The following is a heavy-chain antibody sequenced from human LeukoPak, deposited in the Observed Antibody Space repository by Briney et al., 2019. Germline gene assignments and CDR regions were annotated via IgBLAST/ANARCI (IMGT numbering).Heavy chain of an antibody. CDR2: ISSGSSYK. CDR1: GITFSSFT. V-gene: IGHV3-21*06. CDR3: ARDPPSRGTRYFDY. J-gene: IGHJ4*02. D-gene: IGHD3-16*01. Sequence: GGSLRLSCAASGITFSSFTVNWVRQAPGKGLEWVSSISSGSSYKYYADSVKGRFTISRDNANNSLFLQMDSLRVEDTAVYYCARDPPSRGTRYFDYWGQGILVTVSS.